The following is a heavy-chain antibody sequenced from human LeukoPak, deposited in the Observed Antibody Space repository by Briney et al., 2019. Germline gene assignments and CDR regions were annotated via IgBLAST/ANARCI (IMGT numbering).Heavy chain of an antibody. CDR2: INPNSGGT. CDR1: GYTFTGYY. Sequence: ASVKVSCKASGYTFTGYYMHWVRQAPGHGLEWMGWINPNSGGTNYAQKFQGRVTTTRDTSISTAYMELSRLRSDDTAVYYCARPSYYYDSSGYPGYYFDYWGQGTLVTVS. V-gene: IGHV1-2*02. D-gene: IGHD3-22*01. CDR3: ARPSYYYDSSGYPGYYFDY. J-gene: IGHJ4*02.